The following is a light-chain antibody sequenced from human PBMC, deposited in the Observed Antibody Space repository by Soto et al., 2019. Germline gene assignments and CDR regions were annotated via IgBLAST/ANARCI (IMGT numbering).Light chain of an antibody. Sequence: QSALTQPPSASGSPGQSVTISCTGTSSDVGKYDYVSWYQQHPGKAPKLIIYEVSDRPSGVSNRFSGSKSGNTASLTISGLQAEDEADYYCSSFAGSRVLVLGGGTKLTVL. CDR1: SSDVGKYDY. CDR2: EVS. J-gene: IGLJ2*01. V-gene: IGLV2-8*01. CDR3: SSFAGSRVLV.